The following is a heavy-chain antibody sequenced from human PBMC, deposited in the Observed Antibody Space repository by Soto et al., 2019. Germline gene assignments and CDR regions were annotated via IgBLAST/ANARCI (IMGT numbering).Heavy chain of an antibody. CDR3: AKHPEDYYGSGSYSFLDY. D-gene: IGHD3-10*01. CDR2: ISGSGGST. CDR1: GFTFSSYA. J-gene: IGHJ4*02. Sequence: GGSLRLSCAASGFTFSSYAMSWVRRAPGKGLEWVSAISGSGGSTYYADSVKGRFTISRDNSKNTLYLQMNSLRAEDTAVYYCAKHPEDYYGSGSYSFLDYWGQGTLVTVSS. V-gene: IGHV3-23*01.